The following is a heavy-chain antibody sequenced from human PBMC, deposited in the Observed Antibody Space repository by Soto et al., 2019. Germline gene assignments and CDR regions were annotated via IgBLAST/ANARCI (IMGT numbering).Heavy chain of an antibody. V-gene: IGHV1-69*13. CDR2: IIPMFGRP. CDR3: ARAMGQFSSSPLDV. CDR1: GYTFSNYA. D-gene: IGHD6-13*01. Sequence: SVKFSCKASGYTFSNYAINWVRQAPGQGLEFMGGIIPMFGRPFYEQKVQGRLTITADESSSTVYVDLSSLTSDDTAIFYCARAMGQFSSSPLDVWGQGTTVTVSS. J-gene: IGHJ6*02.